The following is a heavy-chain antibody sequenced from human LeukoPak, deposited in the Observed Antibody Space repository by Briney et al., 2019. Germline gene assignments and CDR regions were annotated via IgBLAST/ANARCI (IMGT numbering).Heavy chain of an antibody. J-gene: IGHJ5*02. CDR1: GFTFSSYA. CDR2: ISGSGGST. D-gene: IGHD3-10*01. CDR3: AKGNDYYGSGSYSIWFDP. V-gene: IGHV3-23*01. Sequence: SGGSLRLSCAASGFTFSSYAMSWVRQAPGKGLEWVSAISGSGGSTYYADSVKGRFTISRDNSKNTLYLQMNSLRAEDTAVYYCAKGNDYYGSGSYSIWFDPWGQGTLVTVSS.